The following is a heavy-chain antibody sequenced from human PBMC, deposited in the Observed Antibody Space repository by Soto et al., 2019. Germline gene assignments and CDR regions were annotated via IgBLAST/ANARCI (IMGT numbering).Heavy chain of an antibody. CDR2: IVVGSGNT. Sequence: SVKVSCKASGFTFTSSAMQWVRQARGQRLEWIGWIVVGSGNTNYAQKFQERVTITRDMSTSTAYMELSSLRSEDTAVYYCAADSTIAVAAYWVYDYWGQGTLVTVSS. CDR1: GFTFTSSA. V-gene: IGHV1-58*02. D-gene: IGHD6-19*01. CDR3: AADSTIAVAAYWVYDY. J-gene: IGHJ4*02.